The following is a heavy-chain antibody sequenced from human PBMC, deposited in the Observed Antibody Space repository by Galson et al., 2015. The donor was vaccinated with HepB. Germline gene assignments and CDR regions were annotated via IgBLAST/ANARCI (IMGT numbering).Heavy chain of an antibody. D-gene: IGHD3-10*01. J-gene: IGHJ4*02. Sequence: SLRLSCAASGFTFNSYAMAWVRQAPGKGLEWVSVVTSGGEKTFYADFVTGRFIVFRENFRNTLYLQTSSLRADDTAVYYCVTTVRGINYWGQGTLLTVSS. CDR3: VTTVRGINY. CDR2: VTSGGEKT. CDR1: GFTFNSYA. V-gene: IGHV3-23*01.